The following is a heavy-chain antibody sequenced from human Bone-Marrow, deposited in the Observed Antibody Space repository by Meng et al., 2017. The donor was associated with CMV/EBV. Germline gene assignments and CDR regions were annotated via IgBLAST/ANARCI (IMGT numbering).Heavy chain of an antibody. CDR1: GGSFSGYY. CDR3: ARGRLDY. Sequence: GSLRLSCAVYGGSFSGYYWSWIRQPPGKGLEWIGEVNHSGSTNYNPSLKSRVTISVDTSKNQFSLKLSSVTAADTAVYYCARGRLDYWGQGTLVTVSS. V-gene: IGHV4-34*01. J-gene: IGHJ4*02. CDR2: VNHSGST.